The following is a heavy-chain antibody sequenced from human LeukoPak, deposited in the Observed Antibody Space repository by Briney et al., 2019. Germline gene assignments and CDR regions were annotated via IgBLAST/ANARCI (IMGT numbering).Heavy chain of an antibody. J-gene: IGHJ4*02. V-gene: IGHV4-39*07. Sequence: LTLTCSGTGVVLSNNVYLCGRRILPKGKELEWIGSISGSGSTYYNPSIKSRVIISVDTSKNQFSPKFSTVTAADTAVFYCARDPGTRYGEYDYWGQGTLVTVSS. D-gene: IGHD4-17*01. CDR2: ISGSGST. CDR3: ARDPGTRYGEYDY. CDR1: GVVLSNNVYL.